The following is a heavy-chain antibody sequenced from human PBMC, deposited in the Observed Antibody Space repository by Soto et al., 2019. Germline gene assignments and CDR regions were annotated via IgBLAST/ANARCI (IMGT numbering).Heavy chain of an antibody. D-gene: IGHD3-10*01. Sequence: QVRLVQSGAEVQKPGASVKVSCKASGYTFTSYYMHWVRQAPGQGLEWMGIIKPDGGSTSYAQKSQGRVTMTRDTSTSTVYMELSRLRSEDTAVYYCARTPSSIYGSADYWGQGTLVTVSS. J-gene: IGHJ4*02. CDR1: GYTFTSYY. CDR2: IKPDGGST. V-gene: IGHV1-46*01. CDR3: ARTPSSIYGSADY.